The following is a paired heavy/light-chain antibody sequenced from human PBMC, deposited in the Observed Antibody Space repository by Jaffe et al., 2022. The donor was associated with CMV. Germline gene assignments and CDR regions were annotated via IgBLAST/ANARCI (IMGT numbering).Heavy chain of an antibody. CDR3: ARGDANSGDS. V-gene: IGHV3-7*01. J-gene: IGHJ5*01. CDR2: TDQDGNER. CDR1: GFTFSSYW. Sequence: EVQLVESGGGLVQPGGSMRLSCVASGFTFSSYWMTWVRQAPGKGLEWVANTDQDGNERKYVYSVKGRFTISRDNDKNSLYLEMHNLRVEDTALYYCARGDANSGDSWGQGTMVTVSS. D-gene: IGHD3-10*01.
Light chain of an antibody. CDR3: MQATYWI. CDR1: ASLLDFDGYTH. V-gene: IGKV2-30*01. J-gene: IGKJ1*01. Sequence: FLMTQSPLSLPVTLGQPASISCRSNASLLDFDGYTHLNWFQQKPGQSPRRLLYMVSLRDPGVPDRFSGSGSGTDFTLQISRVEAEDVATYYCMQATYWIFGQGTKLEIK. CDR2: MVS.